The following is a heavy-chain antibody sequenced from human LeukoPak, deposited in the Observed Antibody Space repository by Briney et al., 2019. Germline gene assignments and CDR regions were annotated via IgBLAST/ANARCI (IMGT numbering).Heavy chain of an antibody. V-gene: IGHV3-66*01. CDR1: GFTVSSNY. Sequence: GGSLRLSCAASGFTVSSNYMSWVRQAPGKGLEWVSVIYSGGSTYFADSVKGRFTISRDISKNTLYLQMNSLRAEDTAVYYCARAPLILTGYYGFDYWGQGTLVTVSS. D-gene: IGHD3-9*01. J-gene: IGHJ4*02. CDR3: ARAPLILTGYYGFDY. CDR2: IYSGGST.